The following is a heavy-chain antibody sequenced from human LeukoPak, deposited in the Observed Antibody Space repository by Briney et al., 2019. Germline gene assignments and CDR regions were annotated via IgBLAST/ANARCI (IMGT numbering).Heavy chain of an antibody. Sequence: SGTLSLTCGVSGGSISNTNWWSWVRQPPGQGLEWIGEISLTGLTHYNPSLERRVTVSLDKSKNQLSLNLTSVTAADTAVYFCSRENGAFSPFGYWGQGTLVTVLS. CDR2: ISLTGLT. D-gene: IGHD2-8*01. CDR3: SRENGAFSPFGY. V-gene: IGHV4-4*02. CDR1: GGSISNTNW. J-gene: IGHJ4*02.